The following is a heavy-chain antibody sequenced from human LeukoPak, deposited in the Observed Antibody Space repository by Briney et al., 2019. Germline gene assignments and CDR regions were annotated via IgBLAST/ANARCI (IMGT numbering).Heavy chain of an antibody. J-gene: IGHJ4*02. CDR3: AKAGAARLTVDY. Sequence: PGGSLRLSCAASGFTVSNNYMSWVRQAPGKGLEWVSVIYSGGSTYYADSVKGRFTISRDNAKNSLYLQMNSLRAEDTAVYYCAKAGAARLTVDYWGQGTLVTVSS. D-gene: IGHD6-6*01. V-gene: IGHV3-53*01. CDR1: GFTVSNNY. CDR2: IYSGGST.